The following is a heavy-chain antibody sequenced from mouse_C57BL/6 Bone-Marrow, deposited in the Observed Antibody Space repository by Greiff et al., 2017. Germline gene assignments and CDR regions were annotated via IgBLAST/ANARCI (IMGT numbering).Heavy chain of an antibody. CDR1: GYTFTSYG. V-gene: IGHV1-58*01. CDR2: IYIGNGYP. CDR3: ANGSDY. J-gene: IGHJ2*01. Sequence: EVKVVESGAELVRPGSSVKMSCKTSGYTFTSYGINWVKQRPGQGLEWIGYIYIGNGYPEYNEKFKGKATLTSDTSSSTAYMQLSSLTSKDTAIYFCANGSDYWGQGTTLTVSS.